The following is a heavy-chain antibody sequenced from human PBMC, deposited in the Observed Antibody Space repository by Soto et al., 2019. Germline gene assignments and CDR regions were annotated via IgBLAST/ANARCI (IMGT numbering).Heavy chain of an antibody. D-gene: IGHD2-15*01. CDR2: INHSGST. CDR3: ARGPGVRVADVRFHY. CDR1: GGSFSGYY. V-gene: IGHV4-34*01. J-gene: IGHJ4*02. Sequence: PSETLSLTCAVYGGSFSGYYWSWIRQPPGKGLEWIGEINHSGSTNYNPSLKSRVTISVDTSKNQFSLKLSSVTAADTAVYYCARGPGVRVADVRFHYWGQGTLVTVSS.